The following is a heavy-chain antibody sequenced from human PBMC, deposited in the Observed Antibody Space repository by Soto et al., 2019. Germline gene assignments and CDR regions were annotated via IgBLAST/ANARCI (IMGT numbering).Heavy chain of an antibody. CDR2: TSAYNGNT. V-gene: IGHV1-18*01. Sequence: QVQLVQSGAEVKKPGASVKVSCNASGYTVPSYGISGVRQAPGHVLEWMGWTSAYNGNTNYAQKLQGRANMTTDPSTTTAYMELRRLRSDDTAVYYCARDLSAAAGLPTSFLDYWAKGPLVTFSS. CDR3: ARDLSAAAGLPTSFLDY. CDR1: GYTVPSYG. J-gene: IGHJ4*02. D-gene: IGHD6-13*01.